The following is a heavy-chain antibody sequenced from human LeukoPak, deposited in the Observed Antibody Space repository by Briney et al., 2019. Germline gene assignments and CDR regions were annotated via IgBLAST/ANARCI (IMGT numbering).Heavy chain of an antibody. D-gene: IGHD4-17*01. CDR1: GGSISSYY. V-gene: IGHV4-59*01. CDR3: ARGSGDYVSWYFDL. J-gene: IGHJ2*01. Sequence: SETLSLTCTVSGGSISSYYWSWIRQPPEKGLEWIGYIYYSGSTNYNPSLKSRVTISVDTSKNQFSLKLSSVTAADTAVYYCARGSGDYVSWYFDLWGRGALVTVSS. CDR2: IYYSGST.